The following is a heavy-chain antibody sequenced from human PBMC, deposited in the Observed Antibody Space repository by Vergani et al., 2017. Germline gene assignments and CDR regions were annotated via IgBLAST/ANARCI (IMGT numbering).Heavy chain of an antibody. V-gene: IGHV3-23*04. CDR1: GFTVSSNY. CDR2: ISGSGGST. CDR3: AKEGVAGNYYFDY. J-gene: IGHJ4*02. Sequence: EVQLVESGGGLIQPGGSLRLSCAASGFTVSSNYMSWVRQAPGKGLEWVSAISGSGGSTYYADSVKGRFTISRDNSKNTLYLQMNSLRAEDTAVYYCAKEGVAGNYYFDYWGQGTLVTVSS. D-gene: IGHD6-19*01.